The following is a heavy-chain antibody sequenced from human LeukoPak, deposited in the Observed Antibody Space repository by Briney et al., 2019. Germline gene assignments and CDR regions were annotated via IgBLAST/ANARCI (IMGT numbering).Heavy chain of an antibody. CDR1: GFTVSGNY. J-gene: IGHJ4*02. V-gene: IGHV3-53*01. Sequence: GGSLRLSCAVSGFTVSGNYMSWVRQAPGKGLEWVSLIYSGGTTYYADSVKGQFTISRDNSKNTLYLQMNSLRAEDTAVYYCARRAPPRSGSYYYFDYWGQGILVTVSS. D-gene: IGHD3-10*01. CDR3: ARRAPPRSGSYYYFDY. CDR2: IYSGGTT.